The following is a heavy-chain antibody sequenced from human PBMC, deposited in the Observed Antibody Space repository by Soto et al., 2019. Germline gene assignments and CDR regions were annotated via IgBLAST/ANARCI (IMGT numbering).Heavy chain of an antibody. D-gene: IGHD2-15*01. CDR3: ARQDPVVTRGDDAFDI. V-gene: IGHV4-59*08. Sequence: SETLSLTCTVSGGSISSYYWSWIRQPPGKGLEWIGYIYYSGSTNYNPSLKSRVTISVDTSKNQFSLKLSSVTAADTAVYYCARQDPVVTRGDDAFDIWGQGTMVTVSS. CDR2: IYYSGST. J-gene: IGHJ3*02. CDR1: GGSISSYY.